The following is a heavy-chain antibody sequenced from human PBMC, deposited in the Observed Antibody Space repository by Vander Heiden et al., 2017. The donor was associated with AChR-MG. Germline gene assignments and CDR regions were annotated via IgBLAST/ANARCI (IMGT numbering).Heavy chain of an antibody. CDR2: MNPNSGNT. D-gene: IGHD6-6*01. Sequence: HVQLGQSGAEVKKPGASVKVSCKASGYNFTSYDVNCVRQATGQGLEWMGWMNPNSGNTGYAQKFQGRFTMTRHTSISTAYMELSSLRSEETAVYYCARERRKQSARYYYYGMDVWGQGTTVTVSS. V-gene: IGHV1-8*01. J-gene: IGHJ6*02. CDR3: ARERRKQSARYYYYGMDV. CDR1: GYNFTSYD.